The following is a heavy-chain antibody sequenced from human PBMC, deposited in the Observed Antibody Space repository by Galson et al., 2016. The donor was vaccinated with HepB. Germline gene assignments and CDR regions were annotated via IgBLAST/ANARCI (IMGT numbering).Heavy chain of an antibody. CDR1: GFTFSSYA. V-gene: IGHV3-74*01. J-gene: IGHJ6*02. Sequence: SLRLSCAASGFTFSSYAMHWVRQAPGKGLEYVSAINRDESSTSYADYVKGRFTISRDNAKNTLYLQMNSLRAEDTAVYYCARDPSYYSGMDVWGQGTTVTVSS. CDR2: INRDESST. CDR3: ARDPSYYSGMDV.